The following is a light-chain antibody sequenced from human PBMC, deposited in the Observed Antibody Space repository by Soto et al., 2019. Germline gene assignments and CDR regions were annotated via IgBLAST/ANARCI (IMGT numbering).Light chain of an antibody. CDR2: AAS. J-gene: IGKJ4*01. CDR3: QQSYSAPLP. CDR1: QSISTY. Sequence: DIQMTQSPSSLSASVGDRVIITCRASQSISTYLNWYQQKPGKAPKLLIYAASSLQTGVPSRFSGSGSGTDFTLTISSLLHEDFATYYCQQSYSAPLPFGGGTKAEIK. V-gene: IGKV1-39*01.